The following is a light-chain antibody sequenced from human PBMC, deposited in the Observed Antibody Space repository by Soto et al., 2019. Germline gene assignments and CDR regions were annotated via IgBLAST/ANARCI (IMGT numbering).Light chain of an antibody. CDR2: DAS. Sequence: EIVMTQSPATLSVSPGERATLSCRASQSVTSYLAWYQQKPGQAPRLLIYDASSRATGIPARFSGSGSATDFTLTISSLEPEDFAVYYCQQRSNWPSFAFGPGTKVDIK. CDR1: QSVTSY. J-gene: IGKJ3*01. CDR3: QQRSNWPSFA. V-gene: IGKV3-11*01.